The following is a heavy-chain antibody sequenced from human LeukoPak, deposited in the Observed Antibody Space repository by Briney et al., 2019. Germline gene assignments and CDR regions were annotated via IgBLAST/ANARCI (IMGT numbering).Heavy chain of an antibody. V-gene: IGHV4-34*01. CDR2: INHSGST. D-gene: IGHD7-27*01. CDR1: GGSFSGYY. CDR3: ARREGTWGAFDI. J-gene: IGHJ3*02. Sequence: PSETLSLTCAVYGGSFSGYYWSWIRQPPGKGLEWIGEINHSGSTNYNPSLKSRVTISVDTSKNQFSLKLSSVTAADTAVYYCARREGTWGAFDIWGQGTMVTVSS.